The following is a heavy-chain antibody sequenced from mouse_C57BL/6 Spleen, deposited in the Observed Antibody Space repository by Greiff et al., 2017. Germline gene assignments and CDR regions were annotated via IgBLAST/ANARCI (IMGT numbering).Heavy chain of an antibody. D-gene: IGHD2-3*01. J-gene: IGHJ1*03. Sequence: VQLQQPGTELVKPGASVKLSCKASGYTFTSYWMHWVKQRPGQGLEWIGNINPSNGGTNYNEKFKSKATLTVDKSSSTAYMQLSSLTSEDSAVYYWARSVYDGYCSSYWDFDVWGTGTTVTVSS. CDR1: GYTFTSYW. CDR3: ARSVYDGYCSSYWDFDV. V-gene: IGHV1-53*01. CDR2: INPSNGGT.